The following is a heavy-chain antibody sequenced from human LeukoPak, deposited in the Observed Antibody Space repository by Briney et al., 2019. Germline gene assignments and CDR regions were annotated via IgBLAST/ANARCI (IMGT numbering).Heavy chain of an antibody. V-gene: IGHV4-34*01. CDR2: INHSGST. Sequence: SETLSLTCAVYGGSFSGYYWSWIRQPPGKGLEWIGEINHSGSTNYNPSLKSRVTISVDTSKNQFSLKLSSVTAADTAVYYCASEAATHDYGDQGFDYWGQGTLVTVSS. J-gene: IGHJ4*02. CDR3: ASEAATHDYGDQGFDY. D-gene: IGHD4-17*01. CDR1: GGSFSGYY.